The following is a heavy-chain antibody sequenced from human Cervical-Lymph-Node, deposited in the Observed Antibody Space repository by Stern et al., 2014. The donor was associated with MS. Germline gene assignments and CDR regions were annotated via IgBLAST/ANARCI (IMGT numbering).Heavy chain of an antibody. D-gene: IGHD1-26*01. Sequence: EDQLVESGGGLVKPGGSLRLSCAASGFTFSTYSMNWVRQAPGKGLEWVSYISSGSSFKYYADSLKGRFTISRDNAKNSLYLQMNSLRAEDTAVYYCARDWVGATDYWGQGILVTVST. CDR2: ISSGSSFK. CDR1: GFTFSTYS. V-gene: IGHV3-21*01. CDR3: ARDWVGATDY. J-gene: IGHJ4*02.